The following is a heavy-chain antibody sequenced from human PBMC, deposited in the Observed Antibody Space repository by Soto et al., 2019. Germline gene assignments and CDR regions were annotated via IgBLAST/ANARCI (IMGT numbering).Heavy chain of an antibody. CDR2: ISYDGSNK. Sequence: QVQLVESGGGVGQPGRSLRLSCAASGFTFSSYGMHWVRQAPGKGLGWVPVISYDGSNKYYAASVKGRFTISRDNPKNTLYLQMNSLRAEDTAVYYCAKEALFSSPLRLFRGGMDVWGQGTTVTVSS. CDR1: GFTFSSYG. J-gene: IGHJ6*02. CDR3: AKEALFSSPLRLFRGGMDV. D-gene: IGHD2-21*01. V-gene: IGHV3-30*18.